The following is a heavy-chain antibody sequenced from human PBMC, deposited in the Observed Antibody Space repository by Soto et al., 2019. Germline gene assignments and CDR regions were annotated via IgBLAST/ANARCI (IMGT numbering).Heavy chain of an antibody. CDR1: GDSVTSGNYY. CDR3: ARLQYTVVTPIDL. V-gene: IGHV4-61*01. CDR2: IYYSGST. D-gene: IGHD2-21*02. Sequence: PSETLSLTCTVSGDSVTSGNYYWSWIRQPPGKGLEWIGHIYYSGSTNYSPSLKSRVTISLDTSKNQISLRLTSVTAADTAMYYCARLQYTVVTPIDLWGQGTMVTVSS. J-gene: IGHJ3*01.